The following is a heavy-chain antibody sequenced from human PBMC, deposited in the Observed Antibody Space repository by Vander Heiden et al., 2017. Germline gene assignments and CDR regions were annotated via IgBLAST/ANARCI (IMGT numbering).Heavy chain of an antibody. Sequence: QVQLVESGGGVVQPGRSLRLSCEASGFIFSSYVMHWVRQAPGKGLEWVAIIWYDGSDNYYADSVKGRFTISRDNSKNTLYLQMNSLSDEDTAVYYCARDRGSISNVGWFDPWGRGTLVTVSS. V-gene: IGHV3-33*01. J-gene: IGHJ5*02. CDR1: GFIFSSYV. CDR3: ARDRGSISNVGWFDP. CDR2: IWYDGSDN. D-gene: IGHD3-3*02.